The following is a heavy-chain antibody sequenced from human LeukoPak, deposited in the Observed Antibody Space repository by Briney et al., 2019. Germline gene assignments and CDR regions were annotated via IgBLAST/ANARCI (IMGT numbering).Heavy chain of an antibody. CDR3: ARGCSSTSCDDGVFYDMDV. D-gene: IGHD2-2*01. CDR1: GFTLSSYW. CDR2: VKQDGSEK. V-gene: IGHV3-7*01. Sequence: PGGSLRLSCAASGFTLSSYWMRGVREAPEKAGEGVANVKQDGSEKYYVDSVKGRFTISRDNAKNSLYLQMNSLRAEDTAVYYCARGCSSTSCDDGVFYDMDVWGKGTTVTVSS. J-gene: IGHJ6*03.